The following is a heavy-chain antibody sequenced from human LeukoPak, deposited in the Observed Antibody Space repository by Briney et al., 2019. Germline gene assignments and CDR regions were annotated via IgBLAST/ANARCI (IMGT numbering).Heavy chain of an antibody. CDR1: GGSLSSSNW. D-gene: IGHD2-2*01. J-gene: IGHJ3*02. Sequence: SQTLSLTCAVSGGSLSSSNWWSWVRPPPGKGLEWIGEIYHSGSTNYNPSLKSRVTISVDKSKNQFSLKLSSVTAADTAVYYCATYCSSTSCYRRWAFDIWGQGTMVTVSS. CDR3: ATYCSSTSCYRRWAFDI. CDR2: IYHSGST. V-gene: IGHV4-4*02.